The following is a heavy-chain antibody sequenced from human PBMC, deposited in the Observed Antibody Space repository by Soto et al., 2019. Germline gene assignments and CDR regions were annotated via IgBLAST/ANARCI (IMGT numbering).Heavy chain of an antibody. Sequence: QVQLVQSGAEVKKPGSSVKVSCKASGGTFSPYTVNWVRQAPGQGLEWMGRIIPFLGVTNYAQKFQARVTLTADTSTTTAYMELSGLRFEDTAVYYCARDWESTVSTWSFGAFWCRGTLVTVSS. J-gene: IGHJ2*01. D-gene: IGHD3-10*01. CDR1: GGTFSPYT. CDR3: ARDWESTVSTWSFGAF. CDR2: IIPFLGVT. V-gene: IGHV1-69*08.